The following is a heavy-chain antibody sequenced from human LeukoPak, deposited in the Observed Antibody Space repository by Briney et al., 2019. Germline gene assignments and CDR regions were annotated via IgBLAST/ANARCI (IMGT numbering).Heavy chain of an antibody. Sequence: GASVKVSCKASGGTFSSYAISWARQAPGQGLEWMGGIIPIFGTANYAQKFQGRVTITTDESTSTAYMELSSLRSEDTAVYYCARDRSAVTTRYYYYYYMDVWGKGTTVTVSS. CDR2: IIPIFGTA. CDR3: ARDRSAVTTRYYYYYYMDV. D-gene: IGHD4-11*01. V-gene: IGHV1-69*05. CDR1: GGTFSSYA. J-gene: IGHJ6*03.